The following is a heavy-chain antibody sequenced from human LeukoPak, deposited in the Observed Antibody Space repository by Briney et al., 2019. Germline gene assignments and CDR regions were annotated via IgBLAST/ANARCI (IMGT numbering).Heavy chain of an antibody. Sequence: WASVKVSCKASGYVYTSHWMHWVRRAPGQGLEWMGVINPSGTTTVYAQKFQGRVTMTRDTSTSTDYLELRSLRSEDTATYYCARDHSRTEGGTSFWWFDPWGQGTLVIVSS. V-gene: IGHV1-46*01. CDR3: ARDHSRTEGGTSFWWFDP. D-gene: IGHD1-26*01. J-gene: IGHJ5*02. CDR2: INPSGTTT. CDR1: GYVYTSHW.